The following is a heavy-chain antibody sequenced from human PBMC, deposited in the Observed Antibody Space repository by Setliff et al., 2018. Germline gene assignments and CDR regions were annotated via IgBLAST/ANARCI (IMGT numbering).Heavy chain of an antibody. CDR2: IYHSGST. CDR3: ARDWLDYGAMGY. J-gene: IGHJ4*02. CDR1: GGSISSSNW. Sequence: PSETLTLTCAVSGGSISSSNWWCWVRQPPGKGLEWIGEIYHSGSTNYNPSLKSRVTISVDKSKNQFSLKLSSVTAADTAVYYCARDWLDYGAMGYWGQGTRATVP. V-gene: IGHV4-4*02. D-gene: IGHD4-17*01.